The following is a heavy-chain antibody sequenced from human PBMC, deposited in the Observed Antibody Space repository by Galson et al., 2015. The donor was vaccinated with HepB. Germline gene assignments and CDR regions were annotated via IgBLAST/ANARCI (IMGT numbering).Heavy chain of an antibody. D-gene: IGHD3-10*01. J-gene: IGHJ6*02. V-gene: IGHV3-33*01. CDR1: GFTFSSYG. CDR3: ARDPGARGGMDV. CDR2: IWYDGSNK. Sequence: SLRLSCAASGFTFSSYGMHWVRQAPGKGPEWEAVIWYDGSNKYYADSVKGRFTISRDNSKNTLYLQMNSLRAEDTAVYYCARDPGARGGMDVWGQGTTVTVSS.